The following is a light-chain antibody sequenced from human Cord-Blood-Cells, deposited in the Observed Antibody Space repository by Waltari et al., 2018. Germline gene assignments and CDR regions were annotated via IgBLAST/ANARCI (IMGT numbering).Light chain of an antibody. CDR1: PSVLYSSNNKNY. J-gene: IGKJ5*01. CDR2: WAS. V-gene: IGKV4-1*01. CDR3: QQYYSTPIT. Sequence: IVMTQSPASLAVSLGERATINCKSSPSVLYSSNNKNYLAWYQQKPGPPPKLLIYWASSRGAGVPDRFSGSGSGTDFPLTISSLQAEDVAVYYCQQYYSTPITFGQGTRLEIK.